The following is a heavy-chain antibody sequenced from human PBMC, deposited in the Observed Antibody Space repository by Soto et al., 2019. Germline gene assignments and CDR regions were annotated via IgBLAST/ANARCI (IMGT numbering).Heavy chain of an antibody. CDR2: IYYSGST. CDR1: GGSISSSSYY. D-gene: IGHD3-9*01. Sequence: SETLSLTCTVSGGSISSSSYYWGWIRQPPGKGLEWIGSIYYSGSTYYNPSLKSRVTISVDTSKNQFSLKLSSVTAADTAVYYCARHALRYFDGYNWFDPWGQGTLVTVSS. CDR3: ARHALRYFDGYNWFDP. J-gene: IGHJ5*02. V-gene: IGHV4-39*01.